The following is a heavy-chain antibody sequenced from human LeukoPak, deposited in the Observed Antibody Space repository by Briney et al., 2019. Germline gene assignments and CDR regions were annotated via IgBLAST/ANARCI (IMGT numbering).Heavy chain of an antibody. CDR2: ISGSGGST. J-gene: IGHJ4*02. Sequence: GGSLRLSCAASGFTFSSYAMSWVRQAPGKGLEWVSAISGSGGSTYYADSVKGRFTISRDNSKNTLYLQKNSLRAEDTAVYYCAKDSRQQLVRAPRVWGQGTLVTVSS. V-gene: IGHV3-23*01. CDR3: AKDSRQQLVRAPRV. CDR1: GFTFSSYA. D-gene: IGHD6-13*01.